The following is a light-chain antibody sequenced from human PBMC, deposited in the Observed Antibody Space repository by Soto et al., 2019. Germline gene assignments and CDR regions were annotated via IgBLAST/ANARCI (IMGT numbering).Light chain of an antibody. V-gene: IGKV1-39*01. J-gene: IGKJ1*01. CDR3: QESYSVLWGT. CDR1: QSINTY. Sequence: DIQRTKSPSSLYASVGDRVTITCQTSQSINTYSPCYHQKPGKAPKLLICVASSLLSGVPLRFSGSGSGTDFTLTISTLEAEDFATYYCQESYSVLWGTFGQGTTVQIK. CDR2: VAS.